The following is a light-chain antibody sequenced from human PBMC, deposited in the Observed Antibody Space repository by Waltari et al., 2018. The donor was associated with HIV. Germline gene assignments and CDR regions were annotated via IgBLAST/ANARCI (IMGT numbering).Light chain of an antibody. CDR3: QQYNDWPPYT. CDR1: HSVNSN. Sequence: EIVMTQSPVTLSVSPGERATLSCRASHSVNSNLAWYQQNPGQAPRLLIYGASSRATGIPARFSGSGSGTEFTLTISSLQSEDFAVYYCQQYNDWPPYTFGQGTKLEIK. CDR2: GAS. J-gene: IGKJ2*01. V-gene: IGKV3D-15*01.